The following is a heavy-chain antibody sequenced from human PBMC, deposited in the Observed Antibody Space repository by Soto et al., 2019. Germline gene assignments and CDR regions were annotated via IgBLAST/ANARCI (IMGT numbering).Heavy chain of an antibody. CDR1: EFTFSNYG. CDR3: ARDDEYSGNGIHV. CDR2: ILNDGSNR. Sequence: QVQLVESGGGVVQPGRSLRLSCAASEFTFSNYGMHWVRQAPGKGLEWVAVILNDGSNRYHADSVKDRFTISRDNSKNTLYLQMNSLRATDTAVYYCARDDEYSGNGIHVWGQGTTVTVS. D-gene: IGHD3-10*01. J-gene: IGHJ6*02. V-gene: IGHV3-33*01.